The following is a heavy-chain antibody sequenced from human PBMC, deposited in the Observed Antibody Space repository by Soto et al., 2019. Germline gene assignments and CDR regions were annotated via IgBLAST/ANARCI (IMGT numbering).Heavy chain of an antibody. CDR1: GFTFSNYA. Sequence: PGGSLRLSCAASGFTFSNYAMNWVRQAPGKGLEWVSTISGSGGSTYYADSVKGRFTISRDNAKNTLYLQMNSLRAEDTAVYYCARDPADLNSSGWYLNVAFDYWGQGTLVTVSS. V-gene: IGHV3-23*01. CDR3: ARDPADLNSSGWYLNVAFDY. J-gene: IGHJ4*02. D-gene: IGHD6-19*01. CDR2: ISGSGGST.